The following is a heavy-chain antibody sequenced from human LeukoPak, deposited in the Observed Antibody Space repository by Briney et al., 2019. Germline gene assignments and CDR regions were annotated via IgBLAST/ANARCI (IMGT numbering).Heavy chain of an antibody. D-gene: IGHD3-10*01. V-gene: IGHV1-2*04. CDR1: GYTFTGYY. Sequence: SVKVSCKASGYTFTGYYMHWVRQAPGQGLEWMGWINPNSGGTNYAQNFQGWVTMTRDTSISTAYMELSRLRSDDTAAYYCARGAPYYYGSGTPVSHFDYWGQGTLVTVSS. CDR2: INPNSGGT. J-gene: IGHJ4*02. CDR3: ARGAPYYYGSGTPVSHFDY.